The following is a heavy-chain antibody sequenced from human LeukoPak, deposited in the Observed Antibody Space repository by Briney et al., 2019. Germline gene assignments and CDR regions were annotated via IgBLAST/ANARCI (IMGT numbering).Heavy chain of an antibody. CDR2: IYYSGST. D-gene: IGHD1-7*01. CDR1: GGSISSGGYY. CDR3: ARDPVELRGWFDP. Sequence: SQTLSLTCTVSGGSISSGGYYWSWIRQHPGTGLEWIGYIYYSGSTYYNPSLKSRVTISVDTSKNQFSLKLSSVTAADTAVYYCARDPVELRGWFDPWGQGTLVTVSS. V-gene: IGHV4-31*03. J-gene: IGHJ5*02.